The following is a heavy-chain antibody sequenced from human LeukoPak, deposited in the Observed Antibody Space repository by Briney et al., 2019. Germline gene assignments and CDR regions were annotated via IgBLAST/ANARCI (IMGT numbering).Heavy chain of an antibody. CDR1: GGSISGYY. J-gene: IGHJ5*02. D-gene: IGHD4-11*01. CDR2: IYYTGNT. V-gene: IGHV4-59*01. CDR3: VRSKSGTYSWFDP. Sequence: SQTLSLTCTVSGGSISGYYWSWIRQPPGKGLEWIGFIYYTGNTNYNPSLKSRLTISVDTSNNQFSLKVSSVTAADTAVYYCVRSKSGTYSWFDPWGQGTLVTVSS.